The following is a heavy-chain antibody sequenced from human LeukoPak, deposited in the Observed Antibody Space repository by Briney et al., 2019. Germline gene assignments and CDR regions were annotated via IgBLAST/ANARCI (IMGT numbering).Heavy chain of an antibody. Sequence: SGRSLRLSCAASGFTFSSYAMHWVRQAPGKGLEWVAVISYDGSNKYYADSVKGRFTISRDNSKNTLYLQMNSLRAEDTAVYYCVRDMGDYVFDYWGREPWSPSPQ. CDR3: VRDMGDYVFDY. D-gene: IGHD4-17*01. CDR1: GFTFSSYA. V-gene: IGHV3-30-3*01. J-gene: IGHJ4*02. CDR2: ISYDGSNK.